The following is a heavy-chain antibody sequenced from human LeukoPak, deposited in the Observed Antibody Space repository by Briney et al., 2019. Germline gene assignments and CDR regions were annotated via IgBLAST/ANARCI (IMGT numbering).Heavy chain of an antibody. D-gene: IGHD6-19*01. CDR1: GYTFTSYG. CDR3: ARGIAVAGTLYYFDY. Sequence: ASVKVSCKASGYTFTSYGISWVRQAPGQGLEWMGWISAYNGNTNYAQKLQGRATMTTDTSTSTAYMELRSLRSDDTAVYYCARGIAVAGTLYYFDYWGQGTLVTVSS. J-gene: IGHJ4*02. V-gene: IGHV1-18*01. CDR2: ISAYNGNT.